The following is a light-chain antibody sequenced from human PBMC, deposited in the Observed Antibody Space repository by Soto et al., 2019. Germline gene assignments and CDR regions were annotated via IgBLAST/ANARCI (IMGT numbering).Light chain of an antibody. J-gene: IGKJ2*01. CDR2: GAS. CDR1: QSVSSN. CDR3: QQYNIWPLT. Sequence: EIVMTQSPATLSVSPGQRATLSCRASQSVSSNLAWYQQKPGQAPRLLIYGASTRATGIPARFSGSGSGTDFTLTISTLQSEDFAVYHCQQYNIWPLTFGQGTKLEIK. V-gene: IGKV3-15*01.